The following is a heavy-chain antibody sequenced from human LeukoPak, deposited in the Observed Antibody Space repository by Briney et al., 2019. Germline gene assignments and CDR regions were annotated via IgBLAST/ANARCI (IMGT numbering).Heavy chain of an antibody. V-gene: IGHV3-73*01. CDR3: TSQCYDILTGYGNWFDP. Sequence: GGSLRLSCAASGFTFSGSAMHWVRQASGKGLEWVGRIRSKANSYATAYAASVKGRFTISRDDSKNTAYLQMNSLKTEDTAVYYCTSQCYDILTGYGNWFDPWGQGTLVTVSS. D-gene: IGHD3-9*01. J-gene: IGHJ5*02. CDR1: GFTFSGSA. CDR2: IRSKANSYAT.